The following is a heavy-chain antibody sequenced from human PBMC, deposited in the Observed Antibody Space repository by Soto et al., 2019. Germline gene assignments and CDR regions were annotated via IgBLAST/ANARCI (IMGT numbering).Heavy chain of an antibody. D-gene: IGHD4-17*01. J-gene: IGHJ3*01. V-gene: IGHV3-7*01. CDR3: ARGQGTTVTTGDF. Sequence: DSLKGRVTISRDNDKNSLYLQMNSLRAEDTAVYYCARGQGTTVTTGDFWGQGTMVTVSS.